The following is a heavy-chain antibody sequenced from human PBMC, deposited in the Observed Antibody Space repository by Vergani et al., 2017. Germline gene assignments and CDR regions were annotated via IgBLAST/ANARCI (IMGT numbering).Heavy chain of an antibody. CDR1: GGTFSSYA. Sequence: VQLVQSGAEVKKPGSSVKISCKASGGTFSSYAISWVRQDPGQGLEWMGGIIPICGTANYAQKFPGRVTITADKSTSTAYMELSSLISENTSVYYCARVEPQRGEDGYNLGAFDIWGQGTMVTVSS. CDR3: ARVEPQRGEDGYNLGAFDI. V-gene: IGHV1-69*06. J-gene: IGHJ3*02. D-gene: IGHD5-24*01. CDR2: IIPICGTA.